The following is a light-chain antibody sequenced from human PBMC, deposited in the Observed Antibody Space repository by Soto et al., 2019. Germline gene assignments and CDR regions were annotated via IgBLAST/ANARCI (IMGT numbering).Light chain of an antibody. CDR2: AAF. V-gene: IGKV1-9*01. CDR3: QQLNSYPLT. J-gene: IGKJ4*01. CDR1: QGISNY. Sequence: DIQLTQSPSFLSASVGDRITITCRASQGISNYLAWYQQKPGKAPNLLIYAAFTLHCGIPSRFSGSGSGAVFTLTISSLQPEDLVTYYCQQLNSYPLTFGGGTKVEI.